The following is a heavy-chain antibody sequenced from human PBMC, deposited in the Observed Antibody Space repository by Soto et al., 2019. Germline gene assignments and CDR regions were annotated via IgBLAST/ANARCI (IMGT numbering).Heavy chain of an antibody. CDR2: INWNGGST. CDR3: ARDPHSAMIVGLGAFDI. J-gene: IGHJ3*02. CDR1: GFTFDDYG. D-gene: IGHD3-22*01. Sequence: EVQLVESGGGVVRPGGSLRLSCAASGFTFDDYGMSWVRQAPGKGLEWVSGINWNGGSTGYADSVKGRFTISRDNAKNSLYLQMNSLRAEDTALYYCARDPHSAMIVGLGAFDIWGQGTMVTVSS. V-gene: IGHV3-20*04.